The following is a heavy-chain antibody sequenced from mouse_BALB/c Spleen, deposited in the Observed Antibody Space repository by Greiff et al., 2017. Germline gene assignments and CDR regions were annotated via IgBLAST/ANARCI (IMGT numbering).Heavy chain of an antibody. D-gene: IGHD2-1*01. CDR2: ISSGGSYT. CDR1: GFTFSSYA. CDR3: ARDGNYEAWFAY. Sequence: EVKVVESGGGLVKPGGSLKLSCAASGFTFSSYAMSWVRQTPEKRLEWVATISSGGSYTYYPDSVKGRFTISRDNAKNTLYLQMSSLRSEDTAMYYCARDGNYEAWFAYWGQGTLVTVSA. V-gene: IGHV5-9-3*01. J-gene: IGHJ3*01.